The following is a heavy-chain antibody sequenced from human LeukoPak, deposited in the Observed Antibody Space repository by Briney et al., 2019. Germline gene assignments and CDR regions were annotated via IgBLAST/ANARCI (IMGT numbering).Heavy chain of an antibody. D-gene: IGHD6-6*01. J-gene: IGHJ4*02. CDR3: ARSGLSTAARLVDY. CDR1: GFTFSTYA. CDR2: ISSNGGST. Sequence: PGGSLRLSCAASGFTFSTYAMHWVRQAPGRGLEYVSAISSNGGSTYYANSVKGRFTISRDNSKNTMYLQMGSLRAEDMAVYYCARSGLSTAARLVDYWGRGTLVTVSS. V-gene: IGHV3-64*01.